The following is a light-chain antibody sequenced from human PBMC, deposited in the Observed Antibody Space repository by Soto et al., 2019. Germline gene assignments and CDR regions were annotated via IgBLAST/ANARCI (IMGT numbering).Light chain of an antibody. CDR1: QAVNTR. CDR3: QQHANWPLT. Sequence: EIVLTQSPATLSSFPGDRVTLSCRASQAVNTRLAWYQHKPGQAPRLLIYLASNRAAGVPARFSGSGSGTDFTLTISDVEPEDFAVYYCQQHANWPLTFGGGTKVDIK. J-gene: IGKJ4*01. CDR2: LAS. V-gene: IGKV3-11*01.